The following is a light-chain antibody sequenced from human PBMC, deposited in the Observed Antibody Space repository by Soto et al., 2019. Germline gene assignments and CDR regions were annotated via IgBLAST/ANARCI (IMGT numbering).Light chain of an antibody. CDR1: QSVRSSY. Sequence: EIVITQSPYTLSLSPGESATLSCRASQSVRSSYLAWYQQTPGQTPRLLIYGASNRATGIPARFSGSGSGTDFTLTISSLEPEDFAVYYCQQRSNWPITFGQGTRLEIK. CDR3: QQRSNWPIT. V-gene: IGKV3D-20*02. CDR2: GAS. J-gene: IGKJ5*01.